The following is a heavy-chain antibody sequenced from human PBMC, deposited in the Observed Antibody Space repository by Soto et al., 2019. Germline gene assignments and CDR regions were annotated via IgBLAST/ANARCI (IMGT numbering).Heavy chain of an antibody. D-gene: IGHD5-18*01. CDR2: ISHSGSI. V-gene: IGHV4-61*01. CDR1: GGSVSNSQYF. J-gene: IGHJ6*02. CDR3: ARGREWGYNYGYGYYGMDV. Sequence: PSETLSLTCTVSGGSVSNSQYFWVWLRQPPGKGLEWIGYISHSGSIRYNPSLKSPVTISLDTSKNQFSLKLSSVTAADTAVYYCARGREWGYNYGYGYYGMDVWGQGTTVTVSS.